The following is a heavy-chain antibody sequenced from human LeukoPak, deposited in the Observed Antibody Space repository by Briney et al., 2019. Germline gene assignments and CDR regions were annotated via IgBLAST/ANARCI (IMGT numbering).Heavy chain of an antibody. Sequence: PGESLRLSCTASGFTFSIYSMNWVRQAPGKGLEWVSYISSSSNTIHYADSVKGRFTISRDNAKNSLYLQMNSLRAEDTAVYYCAKNSRSYPKPDYYFDYWGQGTLVTVSS. CDR3: AKNSRSYPKPDYYFDY. D-gene: IGHD1-26*01. J-gene: IGHJ4*02. V-gene: IGHV3-48*01. CDR1: GFTFSIYS. CDR2: ISSSSNTI.